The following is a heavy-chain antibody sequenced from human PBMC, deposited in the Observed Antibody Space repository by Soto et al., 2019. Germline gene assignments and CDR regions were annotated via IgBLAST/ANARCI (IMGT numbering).Heavy chain of an antibody. CDR3: AKDRVGSSGTISGYYNY. Sequence: GGSLRLSCAASGFTFSSYAMSWVRQAPGKGLEWVSAISGSGGSTYYADSVKGRFTISRDNSKNTLYLQMNSLRAEDTAVYYCAKDRVGSSGTISGYYNYWGQGTLVTVS. CDR1: GFTFSSYA. V-gene: IGHV3-23*01. J-gene: IGHJ4*02. D-gene: IGHD3-22*01. CDR2: ISGSGGST.